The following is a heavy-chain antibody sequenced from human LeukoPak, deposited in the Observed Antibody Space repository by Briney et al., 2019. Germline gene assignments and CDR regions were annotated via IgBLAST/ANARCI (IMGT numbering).Heavy chain of an antibody. V-gene: IGHV3-9*01. CDR2: ISWNSGSI. J-gene: IGHJ4*02. CDR1: GFTFDDYA. D-gene: IGHD3-22*01. CDR3: ARVGIRITMIVVAAGGDY. Sequence: GGSLRLSCAASGFTFDDYAMHWVRQAPGKGLEWVSGISWNSGSIGYADSVKGRFTISRDNAKNSLYLQMNSLRSDDTAVYYCARVGIRITMIVVAAGGDYWGQGTLVTVSS.